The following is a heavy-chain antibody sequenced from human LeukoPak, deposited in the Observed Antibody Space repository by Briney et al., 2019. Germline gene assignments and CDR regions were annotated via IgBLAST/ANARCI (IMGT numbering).Heavy chain of an antibody. J-gene: IGHJ3*01. Sequence: GGSLRLSCSASGFIFSSYAMHWVRQAPGKGLEYVSGISFNGGNTYFADSVKGRFTISRDNAKNTLYLQMNSLRAEDTAVYFCVRVQLLADDIFDLWGQGTMVTVSS. CDR1: GFIFSSYA. V-gene: IGHV3-64D*06. D-gene: IGHD6-19*01. CDR2: ISFNGGNT. CDR3: VRVQLLADDIFDL.